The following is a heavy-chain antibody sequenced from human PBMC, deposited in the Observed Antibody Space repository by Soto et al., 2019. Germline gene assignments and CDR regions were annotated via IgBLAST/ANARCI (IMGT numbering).Heavy chain of an antibody. CDR1: GYAFTTYG. V-gene: IGHV1-18*01. CDR2: ISAHNGNT. Sequence: QVHLVQSGAEVKKPGASVKVSCTGSGYAFTTYGITWVRQAPGQGLEWMGWISAHNGNTNYAQKLQGRVTVTRDTSTSTAYMELRSLRYDDTAGYYCARGRYGDYWGQGALVTVSS. D-gene: IGHD1-1*01. CDR3: ARGRYGDY. J-gene: IGHJ4*02.